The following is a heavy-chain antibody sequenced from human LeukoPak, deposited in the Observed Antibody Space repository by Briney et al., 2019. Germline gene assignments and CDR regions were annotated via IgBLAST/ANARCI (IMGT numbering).Heavy chain of an antibody. J-gene: IGHJ4*02. V-gene: IGHV1-46*01. D-gene: IGHD1-26*01. Sequence: ASVKVSCKASGYTFTGYYMHWVRQAPGQGLEWMGIINPSGGSTSYAQKFQGRVTMTRDMSTSTVYMELSSLRSEDTAVYYCARGEAVGRERWGFDYWGQGTLVTVSS. CDR2: INPSGGST. CDR3: ARGEAVGRERWGFDY. CDR1: GYTFTGYY.